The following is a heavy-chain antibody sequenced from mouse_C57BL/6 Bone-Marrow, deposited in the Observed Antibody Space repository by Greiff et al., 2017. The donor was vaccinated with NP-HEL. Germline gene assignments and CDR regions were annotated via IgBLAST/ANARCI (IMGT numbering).Heavy chain of an antibody. D-gene: IGHD1-1*01. CDR1: GYTFTSYW. J-gene: IGHJ1*03. V-gene: IGHV1-55*01. CDR2: IYPGSGST. Sequence: QVQLQQPGAELVKPGASVKMSCKASGYTFTSYWITWVKQRPGQGLEWIGDIYPGSGSTNYNEKFQSKATLTVDTSSSTAYMQLSSLTSEDSAVXYCARSEYDGSFCYFDVWGTGTTVTVSS. CDR3: ARSEYDGSFCYFDV.